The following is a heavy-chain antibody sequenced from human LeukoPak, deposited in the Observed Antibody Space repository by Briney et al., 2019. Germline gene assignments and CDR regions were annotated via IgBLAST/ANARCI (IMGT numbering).Heavy chain of an antibody. Sequence: ASVKVSCKVSGYTLTELSMHWVRQAPGKGLEWMGGFDPEDGETIYAQKFQGRVTMTEDTSTDTAYMELSSLTSEDMAVYYCARDDYADRNRFDYWGQGTLVTVSS. CDR3: ARDDYADRNRFDY. CDR2: FDPEDGET. CDR1: GYTLTELS. D-gene: IGHD4/OR15-4a*01. J-gene: IGHJ4*02. V-gene: IGHV1-24*01.